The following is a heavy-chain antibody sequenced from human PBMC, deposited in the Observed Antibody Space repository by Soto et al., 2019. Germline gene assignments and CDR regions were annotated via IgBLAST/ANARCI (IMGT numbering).Heavy chain of an antibody. CDR3: ARNRDYAFDY. CDR1: GFTFSNYW. J-gene: IGHJ4*02. Sequence: GGSLRLSCAASGFTFSNYWMSWVRQAPGKGLEWVAIIKQDGSDKYYVDFVKGRFTISRDNAKNSLYLQMNSLRTEDAAVYYCARNRDYAFDYWGRGTLVTISS. D-gene: IGHD4-17*01. V-gene: IGHV3-7*01. CDR2: IKQDGSDK.